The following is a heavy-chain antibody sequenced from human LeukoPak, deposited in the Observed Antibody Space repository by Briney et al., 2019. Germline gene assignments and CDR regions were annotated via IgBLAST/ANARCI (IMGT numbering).Heavy chain of an antibody. Sequence: GGSLRLSCAASGFTFSSYAMSWVRQAPGKGLEWVSAISGSGGSTYYADSVKGRFTISRDNSKNTLYLQMNSLRAEDTAVYYCAKVDRYCSSTSCYKGMYYFDYWGQGTLVTVPS. CDR1: GFTFSSYA. V-gene: IGHV3-23*01. J-gene: IGHJ4*02. D-gene: IGHD2-2*02. CDR3: AKVDRYCSSTSCYKGMYYFDY. CDR2: ISGSGGST.